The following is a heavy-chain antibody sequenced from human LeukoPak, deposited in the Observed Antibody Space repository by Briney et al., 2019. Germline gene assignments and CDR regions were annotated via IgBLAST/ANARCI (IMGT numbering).Heavy chain of an antibody. D-gene: IGHD5-18*01. CDR2: IYNGGST. CDR1: EFIVSGTY. Sequence: GGSLRLSCAASEFIVSGTYMSWVRQAPGKGLEWVSVIYNGGSTYYADSVKGRFTISRDNYKNTLYLQMNSLRAEDTAVYYCATDSGYGPPDHWGQGTLVTVSS. V-gene: IGHV3-53*01. J-gene: IGHJ4*02. CDR3: ATDSGYGPPDH.